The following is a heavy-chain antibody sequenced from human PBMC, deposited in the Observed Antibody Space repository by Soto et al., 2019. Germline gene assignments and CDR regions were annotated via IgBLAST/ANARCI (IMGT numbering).Heavy chain of an antibody. Sequence: QVQLVQSGAEVKKPGASVKVSCKASGNSFTTYYMHWVRQAPGQGLEWMGIINPSGGRTTYAQKFQGRVTMTRDTSTSTFHMELGSLTSEDTAVYYCAGLYHYDSSGYYDYWGQGTLVTVSS. J-gene: IGHJ4*02. V-gene: IGHV1-46*01. CDR1: GNSFTTYY. CDR2: INPSGGRT. D-gene: IGHD3-22*01. CDR3: AGLYHYDSSGYYDY.